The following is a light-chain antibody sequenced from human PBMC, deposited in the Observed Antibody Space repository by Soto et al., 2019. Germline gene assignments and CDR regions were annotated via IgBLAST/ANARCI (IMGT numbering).Light chain of an antibody. CDR1: QYISTW. Sequence: DIQMTQSPSTLSASVGDRVTLTCRASQYISTWLAWYQQKPGKAPKLLIYKASDLQSGVPSRFSGSGSGTEFTLTISSLQPYDFATYYCQQYDSYPWTFGRGTKVE. CDR3: QQYDSYPWT. CDR2: KAS. J-gene: IGKJ1*01. V-gene: IGKV1-5*03.